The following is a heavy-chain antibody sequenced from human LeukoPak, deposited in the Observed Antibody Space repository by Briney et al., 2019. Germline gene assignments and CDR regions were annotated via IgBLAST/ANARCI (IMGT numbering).Heavy chain of an antibody. Sequence: PGRSLRLSCAASGFTFSSYAMHWVRQAPGKGLEWVAVISYDGSNKYYADSVKGRFTISRDNSKNTLYLQMNSLGAEDTAVYYCARDYNYGDNLPMGVWGQGTMVTVSS. D-gene: IGHD4-17*01. V-gene: IGHV3-30*04. CDR2: ISYDGSNK. J-gene: IGHJ3*01. CDR3: ARDYNYGDNLPMGV. CDR1: GFTFSSYA.